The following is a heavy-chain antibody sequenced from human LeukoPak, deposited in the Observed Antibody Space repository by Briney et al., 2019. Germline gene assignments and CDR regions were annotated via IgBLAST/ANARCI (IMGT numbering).Heavy chain of an antibody. V-gene: IGHV4-59*08. Sequence: SETLSLTCTVSGGSISSYXXXWIRXPPGKXXEWIGXINYGGSTNYNPSLKSRVTISVDTSKNQFSLTLSSVTAADTAVYYCARHRYYSDSSGSGWYFDYWGQGTLVTVSS. CDR2: INYGGST. D-gene: IGHD3-22*01. J-gene: IGHJ4*02. CDR3: ARHRYYSDSSGSGWYFDY. CDR1: GGSISSYX.